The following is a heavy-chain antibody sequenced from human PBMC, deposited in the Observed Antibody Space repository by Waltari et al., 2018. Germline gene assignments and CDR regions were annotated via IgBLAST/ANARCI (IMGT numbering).Heavy chain of an antibody. Sequence: EVQLVESGGGLIQPGGSLRLSCAASGFTVSSNYVSWARQAPGKGLEWVSVIYSGGSTYYADSVKGRFTISRDNSKNTLYLQMNSLRAEDTAVYYCARAPYGDYYFDYWGQGTLVTVSS. CDR3: ARAPYGDYYFDY. CDR1: GFTVSSNY. V-gene: IGHV3-53*01. D-gene: IGHD4-17*01. J-gene: IGHJ4*02. CDR2: IYSGGST.